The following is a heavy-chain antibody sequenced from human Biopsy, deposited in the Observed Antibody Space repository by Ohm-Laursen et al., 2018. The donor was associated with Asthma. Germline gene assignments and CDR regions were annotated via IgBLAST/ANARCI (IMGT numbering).Heavy chain of an antibody. CDR2: ISFDGTNR. CDR3: AKEVFPGWELRRGPDS. CDR1: GFTFSNYG. Sequence: SLRLSCAASGFTFSNYGMHWVRQAPGKGLDWVAVISFDGTNRNYTDSVKGRFTISRDNSRNTLHLEMNSLRAEDTAVYFCAKEVFPGWELRRGPDSWGQGTLVTASS. J-gene: IGHJ4*02. D-gene: IGHD1-26*01. V-gene: IGHV3-30*18.